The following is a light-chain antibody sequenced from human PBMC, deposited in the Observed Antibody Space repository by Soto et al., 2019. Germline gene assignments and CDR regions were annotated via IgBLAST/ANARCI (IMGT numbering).Light chain of an antibody. CDR3: CSYAGSSTYV. CDR1: SSDAGSYNL. Sequence: LTQPASVSGSPGQSITISCTGTSSDAGSYNLVSWYQQHPGKAPKLMIYEGSKRPSGVSNRFSGSKSGNTASLTISGLQAEDEADYYCCSYAGSSTYVFGTGTKVTVL. V-gene: IGLV2-23*01. J-gene: IGLJ1*01. CDR2: EGS.